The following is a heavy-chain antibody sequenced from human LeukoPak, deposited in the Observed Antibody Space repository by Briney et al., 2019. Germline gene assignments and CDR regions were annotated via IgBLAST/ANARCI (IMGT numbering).Heavy chain of an antibody. J-gene: IGHJ5*02. V-gene: IGHV3-23*01. CDR3: AKDTVAVAALFDP. Sequence: GGSLRLSCGASGFTFSSYAMSWVRQAPGKGLEWLSSISGSGSSTYYADSVKGRFTISRDNSKNTLYLQMNSLRAEDTAVYYCAKDTVAVAALFDPWGQGTLVTVSS. D-gene: IGHD6-19*01. CDR1: GFTFSSYA. CDR2: ISGSGSST.